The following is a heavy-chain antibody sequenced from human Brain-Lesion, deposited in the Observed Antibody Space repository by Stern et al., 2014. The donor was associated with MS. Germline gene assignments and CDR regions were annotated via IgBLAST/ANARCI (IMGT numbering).Heavy chain of an antibody. Sequence: VQLVESGPGLVKPSETLSLTCTVSGGSINTNNYYWGWIRQPPGKGLEWIGNIYSSGSTFYSPSLKSRVTMSVNTSTNQFSLQMSSVTAADTAVYYCARTGDDFGDYSLSYWGQGTLVTVSS. CDR2: IYSSGST. V-gene: IGHV4-39*01. CDR1: GGSINTNNYY. D-gene: IGHD4-17*01. CDR3: ARTGDDFGDYSLSY. J-gene: IGHJ4*02.